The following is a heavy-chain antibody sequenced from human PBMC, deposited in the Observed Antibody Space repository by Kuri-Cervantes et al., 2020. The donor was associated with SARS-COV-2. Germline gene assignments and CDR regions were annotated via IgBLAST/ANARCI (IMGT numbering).Heavy chain of an antibody. CDR3: ARVVVDFWSGYLNWFDP. CDR1: GGSISSYY. CDR2: IYYSGST. V-gene: IGHV4-59*01. Sequence: GSLRLSCTVSGGSISSYYWSWIRQPPGKGLEWIGYIYYSGSTNYNPSLKSRVTISVDTSKNQFSLKLSSVTAADTAVYYCARVVVDFWSGYLNWFDPWGQGTLVTVSS. D-gene: IGHD3-3*01. J-gene: IGHJ5*02.